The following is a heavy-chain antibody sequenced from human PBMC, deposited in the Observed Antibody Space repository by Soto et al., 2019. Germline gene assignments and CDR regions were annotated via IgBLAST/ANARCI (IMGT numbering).Heavy chain of an antibody. J-gene: IGHJ5*01. CDR1: EDSVSSNSAA. D-gene: IGHD3-9*01. CDR2: TYYRSKWYN. V-gene: IGHV6-1*01. CDR3: ARGITFDYLAS. Sequence: SQTLPLTCTISEDSVSSNSAAWNWIRHSPSKGLEWLGRTYYRSKWYNDYAVSVKSRITINPDTSKNQFSLQLNSVTPEDTAVYYSARGITFDYLASWGLETLVTLSS.